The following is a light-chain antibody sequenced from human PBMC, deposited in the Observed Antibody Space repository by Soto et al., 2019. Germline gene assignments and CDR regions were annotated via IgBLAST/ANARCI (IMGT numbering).Light chain of an antibody. Sequence: EIVLTQSPATLSLSPGERATLSCRASQSVSRRYLAWFQQKPGQAPRLLIYGASSRATGISDRFSGSGSGTDFTLTISRLEPEDFAVYYCQHYVSPPITFGQGTRLEIK. CDR3: QHYVSPPIT. CDR1: QSVSRRY. J-gene: IGKJ5*01. CDR2: GAS. V-gene: IGKV3-20*01.